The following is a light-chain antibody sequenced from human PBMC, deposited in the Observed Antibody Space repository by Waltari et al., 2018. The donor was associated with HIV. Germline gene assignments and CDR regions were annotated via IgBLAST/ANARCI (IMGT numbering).Light chain of an antibody. J-gene: IGKJ2*01. CDR3: QQYNNWPPNT. V-gene: IGKV3-15*01. CDR2: GAS. Sequence: VMTQSPATLSVSPGERVPLSCRASQTVSTKLAWYQQKPGQAPRLLIYGASTRAPGLPARFSGSGSGTEFTLTISNLQSEDSAVYYGQQYNNWPPNTFGQGTKLEIK. CDR1: QTVSTK.